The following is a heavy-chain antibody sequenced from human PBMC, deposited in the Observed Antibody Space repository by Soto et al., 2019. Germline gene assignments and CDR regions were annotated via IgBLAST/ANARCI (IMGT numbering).Heavy chain of an antibody. Sequence: GGSLRLSCAPSGLTFSSYSMNWVRQAPGKGLEWVASIISGSHYIYYADSVTGRFTISRDNARDLVSLHIDSLRVDNTAVHYFWRHRTPSFTIHGMDVWGRGTTVTVSS. CDR1: GLTFSSYS. J-gene: IGHJ6*02. V-gene: IGHV3-21*01. CDR2: IISGSHYI. CDR3: WRHRTPSFTIHGMDV. D-gene: IGHD3-3*01.